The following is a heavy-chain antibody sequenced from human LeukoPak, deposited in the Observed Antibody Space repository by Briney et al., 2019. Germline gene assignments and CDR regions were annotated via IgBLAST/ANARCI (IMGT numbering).Heavy chain of an antibody. CDR3: ARSPIAVAGGSYFDY. J-gene: IGHJ4*02. Sequence: GRSLRLSCAASGFTFSSYAMHWVRQAPGKGLEWVAVISYDGSNKYYADSVKGRFTISRDNSKNTLYLQMNSLRAEDTAVYYCARSPIAVAGGSYFDYWGQGTLVTVSS. CDR1: GFTFSSYA. CDR2: ISYDGSNK. D-gene: IGHD6-19*01. V-gene: IGHV3-30-3*01.